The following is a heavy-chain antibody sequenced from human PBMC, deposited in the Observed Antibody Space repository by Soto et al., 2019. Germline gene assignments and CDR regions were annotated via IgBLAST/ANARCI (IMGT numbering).Heavy chain of an antibody. CDR2: ISAYNGNT. J-gene: IGHJ6*02. Sequence: QVQLVQSGAEVKKPGASVKVSCKASGYTFTSYGITWVRQAPGQGLEWMGWISAYNGNTNYAQKFQDRVTMTTDTYTSTGYEELGSLISDDTAIYYCGREGMNGSGKLSKYYWHYGRDVLGRGTTVIVSS. V-gene: IGHV1-18*01. CDR1: GYTFTSYG. D-gene: IGHD3-10*01. CDR3: GREGMNGSGKLSKYYWHYGRDV.